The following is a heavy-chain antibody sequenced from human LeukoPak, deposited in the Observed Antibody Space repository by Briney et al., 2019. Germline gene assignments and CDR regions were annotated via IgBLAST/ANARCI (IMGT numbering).Heavy chain of an antibody. Sequence: GGSLRLSCAASGFTFSSYAMSWVRQAPGKGLEWVSAISGSGGSTYYADSVKGRFTTSRDNSKNTLYLQMNSLRAEDTAVYYCAKVGYSYGYGYWGQGTLVTVSS. V-gene: IGHV3-23*01. CDR3: AKVGYSYGYGY. D-gene: IGHD5-18*01. J-gene: IGHJ4*02. CDR2: ISGSGGST. CDR1: GFTFSSYA.